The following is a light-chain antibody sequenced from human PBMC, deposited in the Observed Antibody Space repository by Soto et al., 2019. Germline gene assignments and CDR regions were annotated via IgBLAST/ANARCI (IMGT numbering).Light chain of an antibody. CDR3: QQYGSSPRFT. CDR1: QSVSSSY. CDR2: GAS. Sequence: EIVLTQSPGTLSLSPGERATLSCRASQSVSSSYLAWYQQKPGQAPRLLIYGASSRATGIPDRFSGSGSGTDFTLTIRRLEPEDCAVYYCQQYGSSPRFTFGPGTKVDI. V-gene: IGKV3-20*01. J-gene: IGKJ3*01.